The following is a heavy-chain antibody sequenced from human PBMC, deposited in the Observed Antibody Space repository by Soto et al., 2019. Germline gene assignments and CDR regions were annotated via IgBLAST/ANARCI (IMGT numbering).Heavy chain of an antibody. V-gene: IGHV4-39*01. CDR1: GGSISSSSYY. Sequence: PSETLSLTCTVSGGSISSSSYYWGWIRQPPGKGLEWIGSIYYSGSTYYNPSLKSRVTISVDTSKNQFSLKLSSVTAADTAVYYCAIHWNANHWNYIFDYYYGMDVWGQGTTVTSP. CDR2: IYYSGST. D-gene: IGHD1-7*01. J-gene: IGHJ6*02. CDR3: AIHWNANHWNYIFDYYYGMDV.